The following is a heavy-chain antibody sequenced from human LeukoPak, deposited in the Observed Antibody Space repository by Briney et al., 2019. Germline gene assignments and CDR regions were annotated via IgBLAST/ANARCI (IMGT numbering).Heavy chain of an antibody. CDR1: GFTFDDYA. D-gene: IGHD3-22*01. CDR3: ARELNYYDSSGYFGGIDY. J-gene: IGHJ4*02. CDR2: ISWNSGSI. Sequence: GGSLRLSCAASGFTFDDYAMHWFRQAPGKGLEWVSGISWNSGSIGYADSVKGRFTISRDNAKNSLYLQMNSLRAEDTAVYYCARELNYYDSSGYFGGIDYWGQGTLVTVSS. V-gene: IGHV3-9*01.